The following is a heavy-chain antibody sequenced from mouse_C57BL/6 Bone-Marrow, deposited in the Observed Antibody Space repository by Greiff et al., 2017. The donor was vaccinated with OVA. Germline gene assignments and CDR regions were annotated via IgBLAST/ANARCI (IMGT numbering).Heavy chain of an antibody. CDR2: IDPEDGET. V-gene: IGHV14-2*01. CDR1: GFNIKDYY. J-gene: IGHJ2*01. D-gene: IGHD3-1*01. Sequence: VQLQQSGAELVKPGASVKLSCTASGFNIKDYYMHWVKQRTEQGLEWIGRIDPEDGETKYAPQFQGKATITADTSSNTASLQLSSLTSEDTAVYYCARSGGIDYWGQGTTLTVSS. CDR3: ARSGGIDY.